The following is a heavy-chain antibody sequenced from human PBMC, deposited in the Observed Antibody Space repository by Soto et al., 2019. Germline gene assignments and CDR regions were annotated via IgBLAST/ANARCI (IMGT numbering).Heavy chain of an antibody. CDR3: ASHFTGVLVLGSSTPGGDNYGWDV. V-gene: IGHV1-69*02. Sequence: QVQLVQSGAEVKKPGSSVKVSCKASGGTFSRYTISWVRQAPGQGLEWMGRIIPILDIPNYAQNFQGRVTITADNSTSPCYVEPRTLRSDATAGYYCASHFTGVLVLGSSTPGGDNYGWDVWGQGTTVTVSS. D-gene: IGHD2-8*02. J-gene: IGHJ6*02. CDR2: IIPILDIP. CDR1: GGTFSRYT.